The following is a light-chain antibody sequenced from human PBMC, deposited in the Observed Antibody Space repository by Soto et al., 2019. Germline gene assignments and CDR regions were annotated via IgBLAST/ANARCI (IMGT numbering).Light chain of an antibody. CDR2: LNSDGSH. J-gene: IGLJ1*01. CDR3: QTWGTGIHV. V-gene: IGLV4-69*01. Sequence: QSVLTQSPSASASLGASVKLTCTLSSGHSSYAIAWHQQQPEKGPRYLMKLNSDGSHSKGDGIPDRFSGSSSGAERYLIISGLQSEDEADYYCQTWGTGIHVFGNGTKVTVL. CDR1: SGHSSYA.